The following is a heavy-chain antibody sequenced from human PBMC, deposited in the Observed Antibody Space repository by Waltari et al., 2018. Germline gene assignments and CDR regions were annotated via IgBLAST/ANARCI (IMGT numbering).Heavy chain of an antibody. Sequence: EVQLLESGGGLVQLGGSLRLSCAASGFTFTTHAMSWVRQAPGKGLEGVSGISGSGGSTYYADSVKGRFTISRDNSKNTLYLQMNSLRAEDTAVYYCAKAYGSGSYSDWGQGTLVTVSS. CDR1: GFTFTTHA. J-gene: IGHJ4*02. CDR2: ISGSGGST. D-gene: IGHD3-10*01. V-gene: IGHV3-23*01. CDR3: AKAYGSGSYSD.